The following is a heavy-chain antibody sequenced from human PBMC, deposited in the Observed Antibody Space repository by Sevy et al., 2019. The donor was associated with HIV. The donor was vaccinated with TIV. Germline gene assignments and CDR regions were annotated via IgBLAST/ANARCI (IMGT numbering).Heavy chain of an antibody. CDR1: GFTFNSYW. D-gene: IGHD3-10*01. Sequence: GGSLRLSCAASGFTFNSYWMTWVRLAPGKGLEWVANVNQDGSEKHYVDSDKGRFTISRDNSQNSLSLQMNTLRVDDTAVYFWAREGTSYDTYYYDYAMDLWGLGTTVTVSS. CDR3: AREGTSYDTYYYDYAMDL. CDR2: VNQDGSEK. J-gene: IGHJ6*02. V-gene: IGHV3-7*01.